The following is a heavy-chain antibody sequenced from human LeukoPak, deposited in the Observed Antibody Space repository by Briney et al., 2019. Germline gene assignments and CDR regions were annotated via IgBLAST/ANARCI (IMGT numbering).Heavy chain of an antibody. CDR2: INHSGST. CDR1: GGYFSGYY. J-gene: IGHJ4*02. Sequence: PSETLSLTCAVYGGYFSGYYWSWIRQPPGKGLEWIGEINHSGSTNYNPSLKSRVTISVDTSKNQFSLKLSSVTAADTAVYYCARYSGSYEGDYWGQGTLVTVSS. V-gene: IGHV4-34*01. CDR3: ARYSGSYEGDY. D-gene: IGHD1-26*01.